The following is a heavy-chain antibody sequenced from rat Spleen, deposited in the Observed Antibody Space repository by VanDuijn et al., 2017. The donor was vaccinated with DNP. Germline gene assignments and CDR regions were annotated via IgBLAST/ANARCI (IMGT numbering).Heavy chain of an antibody. Sequence: EVQLVASGGGLVQPGRSMKLSCAASGFTFSSFPMAWVRQAPKKGLEWVASISYEGSSTYYGDSVKGRFTISRDNAKSTLYLQMNSLRSEDTATYYCARHETTRGGFDYWGQGVMVTVSS. CDR1: GFTFSSFP. D-gene: IGHD4-2*01. V-gene: IGHV5-22*01. CDR2: ISYEGSST. J-gene: IGHJ2*01. CDR3: ARHETTRGGFDY.